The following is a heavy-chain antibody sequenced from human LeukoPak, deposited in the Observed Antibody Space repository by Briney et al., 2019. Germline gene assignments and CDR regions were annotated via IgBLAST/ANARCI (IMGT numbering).Heavy chain of an antibody. D-gene: IGHD3-3*01. Sequence: GSLRLSCAASGFTFSSYGMHWVRQAPGKGLEWVAVISYDGSNKYYADSVKGRFTISGDNSKNTLYLQMNSLRAEDTAVYYCAKSSQSGGYYDFWSGYWYYWGQGTLVTVSS. V-gene: IGHV3-30*18. CDR2: ISYDGSNK. CDR3: AKSSQSGGYYDFWSGYWYY. CDR1: GFTFSSYG. J-gene: IGHJ4*02.